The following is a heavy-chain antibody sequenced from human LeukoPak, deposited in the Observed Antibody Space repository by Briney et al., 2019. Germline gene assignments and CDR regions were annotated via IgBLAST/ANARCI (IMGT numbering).Heavy chain of an antibody. CDR3: ARGYSSSWYLD. Sequence: GSLRLSCAGSGINFSSYSMSWVRQAPWKGLEFVSSISSSSSFIYYADSVKGRFTISRDNAKKSLSLQMNSLRADDTAVYYCARGYSSSWYLDWGQGTLVTVSS. J-gene: IGHJ4*02. V-gene: IGHV3-21*01. CDR2: ISSSSSFI. D-gene: IGHD6-13*01. CDR1: GINFSSYS.